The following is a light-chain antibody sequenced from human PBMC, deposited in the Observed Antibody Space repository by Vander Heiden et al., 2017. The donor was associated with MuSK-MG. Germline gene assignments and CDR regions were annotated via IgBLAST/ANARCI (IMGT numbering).Light chain of an antibody. CDR1: QSVFYSSNNKNC. Sequence: DIVMTQSPDSLAVSLGERATINCKSSQSVFYSSNNKNCLAWYQQKPGQPPKLLIYWASTRESGVPDRFSGSESGTDFTLTISSLQAEDVAVYFCQQCDSFPYTFGQGTKLEIK. V-gene: IGKV4-1*01. CDR2: WAS. CDR3: QQCDSFPYT. J-gene: IGKJ2*01.